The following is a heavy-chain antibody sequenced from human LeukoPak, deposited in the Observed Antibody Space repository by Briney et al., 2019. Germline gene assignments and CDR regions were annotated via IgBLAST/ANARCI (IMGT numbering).Heavy chain of an antibody. CDR1: GGSISSSSYY. Sequence: PSETLSLTCTVSGGSISSSSYYWGWIRQPPGKGLEWIGSIYYSGSTYYNPSLKSRVTISVDTSKNQFSLKLSSVTAADTAVYYCARIMLSWRVFDCWGQGTLVTVSS. V-gene: IGHV4-39*01. CDR2: IYYSGST. J-gene: IGHJ4*02. CDR3: ARIMLSWRVFDC. D-gene: IGHD3-10*02.